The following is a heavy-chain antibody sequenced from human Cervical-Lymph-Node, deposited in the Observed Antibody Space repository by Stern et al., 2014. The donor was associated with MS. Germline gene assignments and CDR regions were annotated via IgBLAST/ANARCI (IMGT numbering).Heavy chain of an antibody. CDR2: IWYDGTSQ. D-gene: IGHD2-8*01. V-gene: IGHV3-33*01. J-gene: IGHJ5*02. CDR3: ARQNVNGQNCFDP. Sequence: QVQLVESGGGVVQPGRSLRLSCTGSGFTFSAFGIHWVRQAPGKGLEWVAGIWYDGTSQYYRDSVKGRFTISRDNSKKTVYLQMNSLRVEDTAIFYCARQNVNGQNCFDPWGQGTLVTVSS. CDR1: GFTFSAFG.